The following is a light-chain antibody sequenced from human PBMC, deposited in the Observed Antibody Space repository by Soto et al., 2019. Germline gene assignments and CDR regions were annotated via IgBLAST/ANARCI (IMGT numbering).Light chain of an antibody. CDR2: KAS. CDR1: QSISSW. V-gene: IGKV1-5*03. Sequence: DIQMTQSPSTLSASVGDRVTITCRASQSISSWLAWYQQKPGKAPKLLSYKASSLESGVPSRFSGSGSGTEFTLTISSLQSDDFASYYCQQYNSYSYTFGQGTKLEIK. CDR3: QQYNSYSYT. J-gene: IGKJ2*01.